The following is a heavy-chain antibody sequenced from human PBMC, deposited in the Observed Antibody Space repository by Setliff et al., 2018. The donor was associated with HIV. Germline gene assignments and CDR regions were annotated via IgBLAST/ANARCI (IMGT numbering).Heavy chain of an antibody. J-gene: IGHJ4*02. Sequence: PSETLSLTCTVSGGSISSHYWSWIRQPPGKGLEWIAYIYYSGTTYYNPSLTSRVTISVDTSKNKFSLRLTSVTAADTALYYCARGAPYGSGRHRWNSWGQGTLVTVSS. D-gene: IGHD3-10*01. CDR2: IYYSGTT. CDR1: GGSISSHY. CDR3: ARGAPYGSGRHRWNS. V-gene: IGHV4-59*11.